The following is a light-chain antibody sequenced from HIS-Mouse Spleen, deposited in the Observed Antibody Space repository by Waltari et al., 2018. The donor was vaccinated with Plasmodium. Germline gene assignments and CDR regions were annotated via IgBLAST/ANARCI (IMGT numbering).Light chain of an antibody. J-gene: IGKJ1*01. CDR2: NAS. CDR3: QQYSSYSWT. CDR1: QSISSR. V-gene: IGKV1-5*03. Sequence: DIQMTQSPHPLSASVGDRVTITRRASQSISSRLAWYQQKPGKAPKLLIYNASSLESGVPSRFSGSGSGTEFTLTISSLQPDDFATYYCQQYSSYSWTFGQGTKVEIK.